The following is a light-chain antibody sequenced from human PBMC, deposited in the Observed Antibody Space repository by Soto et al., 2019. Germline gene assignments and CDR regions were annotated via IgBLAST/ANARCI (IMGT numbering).Light chain of an antibody. J-gene: IGLJ1*01. CDR1: SSDVGGYNY. Sequence: QSVLTQPASVSGSPGQAITISSTGTSSDVGGYNYVSWYQQYPGKAPKVMIYDVTNRPSGVSNRFSGSRSGNTASLTISGLQAEDEADYYCCSFTTSSTYVFGTGTKVTVL. V-gene: IGLV2-14*01. CDR2: DVT. CDR3: CSFTTSSTYV.